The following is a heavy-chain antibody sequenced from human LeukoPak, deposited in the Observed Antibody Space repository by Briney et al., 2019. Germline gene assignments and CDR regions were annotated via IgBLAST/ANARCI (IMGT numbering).Heavy chain of an antibody. CDR1: GFTFSNYL. Sequence: GGSLRLSCPASGFTFSNYLMHWVRQAPGKGLVWVARISRDGRGIPYADCVKGRFTISIDNPKNTLYLEMNRLRAEETTVYYCAGDSAVCTGGHCYLVNWGQGTLVTVS. V-gene: IGHV3-74*01. CDR3: AGDSAVCTGGHCYLVN. CDR2: ISRDGRGI. J-gene: IGHJ4*02. D-gene: IGHD2-8*02.